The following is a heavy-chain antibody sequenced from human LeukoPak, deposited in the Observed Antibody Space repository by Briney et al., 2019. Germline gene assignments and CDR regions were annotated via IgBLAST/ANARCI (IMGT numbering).Heavy chain of an antibody. CDR1: GFTFRVYG. Sequence: PGGSLRLSCAASGFTFRVYGMSWVRQAPGKGPEWVSYISDDSDTIHYADSAKGRFTMSRDNAENSLFLQMNSLRADDTAVYYCARATRNGYDYWGQGTLVTVSS. D-gene: IGHD5-24*01. J-gene: IGHJ4*02. CDR3: ARATRNGYDY. V-gene: IGHV3-48*04. CDR2: ISDDSDTI.